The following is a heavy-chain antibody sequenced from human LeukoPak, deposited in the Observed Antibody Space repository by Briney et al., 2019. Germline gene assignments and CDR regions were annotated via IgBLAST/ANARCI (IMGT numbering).Heavy chain of an antibody. CDR2: IWYDGSNK. V-gene: IGHV3-33*01. Sequence: GRSLRLSCAASGFTFSNYGMHWVRQAPGKGLEWVAVIWYDGSNKYYADSVKGRFTISRDNSKNTLYLQMNSLRAEDTAVYYCARDKTRDDYYYGMDVWGQGTTVTVSS. J-gene: IGHJ6*02. CDR1: GFTFSNYG. CDR3: ARDKTRDDYYYGMDV.